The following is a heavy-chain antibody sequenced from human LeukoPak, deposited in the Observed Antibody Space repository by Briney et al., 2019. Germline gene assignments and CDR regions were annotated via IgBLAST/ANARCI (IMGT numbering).Heavy chain of an antibody. CDR2: INHSGST. J-gene: IGHJ4*02. V-gene: IGHV4-34*01. CDR1: GFTFSNAW. CDR3: ARVRGHYYGSGSYLRSLVGFDY. D-gene: IGHD3-10*01. Sequence: GSLRLSCAASGFTFSNAWMSWIRQPPGKGLEWIGEINHSGSTNYNPSLKSRVTISVDTSKNQFSLKLSSVTAADTAVYYCARVRGHYYGSGSYLRSLVGFDYWGQGALVTVSS.